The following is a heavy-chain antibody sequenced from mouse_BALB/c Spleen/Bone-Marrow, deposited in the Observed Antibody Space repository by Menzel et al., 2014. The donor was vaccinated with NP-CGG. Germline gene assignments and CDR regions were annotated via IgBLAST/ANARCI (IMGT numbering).Heavy chain of an antibody. V-gene: IGHV14-3*02. J-gene: IGHJ2*01. D-gene: IGHD2-4*01. CDR3: ARLITTDY. CDR2: IDPANGNT. CDR1: GFNIKDTY. Sequence: VQLQQSGAELVKLGASVKLSCTASGFNIKDTYMHWVKQRPEQGLEWIGRIDPANGNTKYDPKFQGKATITADTSSNTAYLQLSSLTSEDPAVYYCARLITTDYWGQGTTLTVSS.